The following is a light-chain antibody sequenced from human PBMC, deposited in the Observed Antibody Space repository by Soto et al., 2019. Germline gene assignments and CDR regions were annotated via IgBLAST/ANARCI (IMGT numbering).Light chain of an antibody. CDR1: SSNIGSNT. CDR2: GQN. CDR3: AVWDDSLDGRV. J-gene: IGLJ2*01. V-gene: IGLV1-44*01. Sequence: QPVLTQPPSASGTPGQRVTISCSGSSSNIGSNTVNWYQQLPGTAPKPLIYGQNQRPSGVPDRFSGSKSGTSASLAISGLQSEDEADYYCAVWDDSLDGRVFGGGTKLTVL.